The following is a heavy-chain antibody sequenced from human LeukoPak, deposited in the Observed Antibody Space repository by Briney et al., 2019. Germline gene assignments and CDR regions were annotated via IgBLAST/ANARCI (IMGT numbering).Heavy chain of an antibody. CDR1: SGSISTSNYY. D-gene: IGHD4-23*01. CDR2: IYYSVTT. V-gene: IGHV4-39*07. J-gene: IGHJ4*02. Sequence: SETLSLTCTVSSGSISTSNYYWGWVRQPPGKGLEWIGSIYYSVTTYYNPSLKSRVTISVDTSKNQFSLKLNSVTAADTAVYYCARDRLRWPKIDYWGQGTLVTVSS. CDR3: ARDRLRWPKIDY.